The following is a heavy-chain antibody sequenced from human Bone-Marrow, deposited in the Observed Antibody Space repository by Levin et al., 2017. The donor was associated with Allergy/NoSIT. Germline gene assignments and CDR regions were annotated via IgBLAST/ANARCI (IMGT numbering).Heavy chain of an antibody. CDR3: AKAFYSSSHCVGFDS. CDR1: GFIFDDFA. D-gene: IGHD2/OR15-2a*01. Sequence: GGSLRLSCAASGFIFDDFALHWVRQAPGKGLEWVAGISWSGNSINYSGSVRGRFTVSRDNARNSLYLQMNSLRPDDTALYYCAKAFYSSSHCVGFDSWGQGTLVTVSS. CDR2: ISWSGNSI. V-gene: IGHV3-9*01. J-gene: IGHJ4*01.